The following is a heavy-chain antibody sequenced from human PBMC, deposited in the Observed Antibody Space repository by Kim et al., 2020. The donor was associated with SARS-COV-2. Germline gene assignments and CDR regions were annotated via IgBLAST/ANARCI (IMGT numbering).Heavy chain of an antibody. V-gene: IGHV3-23*01. J-gene: IGHJ4*01. CDR3: ARTRSCSGTSCYVDF. Sequence: GGSLRLSCAASGFTFSTYAMSWVRQAPGKGLEWVSGISGSGGSTYYADSGRGLFTISRDNSKNTLFLQMSSLTADDTAVYYCARTRSCSGTSCYVDFWG. D-gene: IGHD2-2*01. CDR1: GFTFSTYA. CDR2: ISGSGGST.